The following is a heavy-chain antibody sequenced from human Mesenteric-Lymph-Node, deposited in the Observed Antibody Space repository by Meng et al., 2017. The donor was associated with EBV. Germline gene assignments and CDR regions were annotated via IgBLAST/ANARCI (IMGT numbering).Heavy chain of an antibody. CDR1: GDSVTNGNYY. J-gene: IGHJ5*02. D-gene: IGHD4-11*01. CDR2: IHYTETN. CDR3: ARHGYSNYLNWFDP. Sequence: QPQLAESGPGLVNPSETLSLTCAFSGDSVTNGNYYWGWIRQPPGKGLEWIGSIHYTETNYRSPSLKSRVTIFVDTSKNQLSLKLTSVTAADTAVYYCARHGYSNYLNWFDPWGQGILVTVSS. V-gene: IGHV4-39*01.